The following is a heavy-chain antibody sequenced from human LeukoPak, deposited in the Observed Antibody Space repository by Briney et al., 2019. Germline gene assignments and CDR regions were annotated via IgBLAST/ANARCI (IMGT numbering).Heavy chain of an antibody. V-gene: IGHV1-2*04. CDR2: INPNSGGT. CDR1: GYTFTGYY. D-gene: IGHD3-10*01. Sequence: ASVKVSCMASGYTFTGYYMHWVRQAPGQGLEWMGWINPNSGGTNYAQKFQGWVTMTRDTSISTAYMELSRLRSDDTAVYYCARGPKYGSGSYPFDYWGQGTLVTVSS. CDR3: ARGPKYGSGSYPFDY. J-gene: IGHJ4*02.